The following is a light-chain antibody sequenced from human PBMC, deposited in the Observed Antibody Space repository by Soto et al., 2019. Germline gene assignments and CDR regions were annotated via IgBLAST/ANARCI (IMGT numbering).Light chain of an antibody. V-gene: IGKV1-39*01. J-gene: IGKJ1*01. CDR1: QNIRNY. Sequence: DIQMTQSPSSLSASVVDRVTITCRASQNIRNYLNWYQQRPGKTPNLLVYAASNLRGGVPSRFSGGGSGTDFTLNIRSLQPDDFATYYCQQNYRATPWTFGQGTKVDIK. CDR3: QQNYRATPWT. CDR2: AAS.